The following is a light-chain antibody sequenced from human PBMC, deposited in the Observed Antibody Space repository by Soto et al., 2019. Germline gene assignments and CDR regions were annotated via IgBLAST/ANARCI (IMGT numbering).Light chain of an antibody. Sequence: DIQMTQSPSSLSASLGDRVSIACRASQSIGTDLNWYQQKPGKAPKXLIYAASTLQSGVPSRFSGSGSGTDFTLTISSLQPEDVATYYCQKYNSAPWTFGQGTKVDIK. CDR1: QSIGTD. CDR3: QKYNSAPWT. V-gene: IGKV1-27*01. CDR2: AAS. J-gene: IGKJ1*01.